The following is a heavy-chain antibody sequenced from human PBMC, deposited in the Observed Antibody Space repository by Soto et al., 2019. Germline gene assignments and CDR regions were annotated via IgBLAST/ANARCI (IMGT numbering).Heavy chain of an antibody. CDR1: GFTFSSYA. Sequence: GGSLRLSCAASGFTFSSYAMHWVRQAPGKGLEWVAVISYDGSNKYYADSVKGRFTISRDNSKNTLYLQMNSLRAEDTAVYYCASNGSYDAFDIWGQGTMVTVSS. J-gene: IGHJ3*02. CDR2: ISYDGSNK. CDR3: ASNGSYDAFDI. V-gene: IGHV3-30-3*01. D-gene: IGHD1-26*01.